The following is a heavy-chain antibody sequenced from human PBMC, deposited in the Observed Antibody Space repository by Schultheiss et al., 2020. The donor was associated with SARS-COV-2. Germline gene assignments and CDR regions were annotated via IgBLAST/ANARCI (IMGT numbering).Heavy chain of an antibody. D-gene: IGHD3-16*01. V-gene: IGHV3-11*04. CDR1: GFTFSDFY. CDR2: ISSSGDTI. J-gene: IGHJ5*02. Sequence: GESLKISCAASGFTFSDFYMTWIRQAPGKGLEWVSFISSSGDTIYSADSVTGRFTISRDNARNSLYLQMNSLRADDTAVYFCARDLGQRAAWGQGTLVTVSS. CDR3: ARDLGQRAA.